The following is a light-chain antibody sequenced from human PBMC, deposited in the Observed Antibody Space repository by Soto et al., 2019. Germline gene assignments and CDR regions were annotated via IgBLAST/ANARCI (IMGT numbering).Light chain of an antibody. J-gene: IGLJ1*01. CDR1: SSNIGAGYD. CDR3: SSYTNINTRACV. Sequence: QAVVTQPPSVSGAPGQRVTISCTGSSSNIGAGYDVHWYQQRPGTAPKLLIFGNINRPSGVPDRFSGSKSGTSASLTITGLQAEDEGDYYCSSYTNINTRACVFGTGTKLTVL. CDR2: GNI. V-gene: IGLV1-40*01.